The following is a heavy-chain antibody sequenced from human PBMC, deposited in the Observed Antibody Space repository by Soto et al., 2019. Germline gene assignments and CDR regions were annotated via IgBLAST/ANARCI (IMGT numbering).Heavy chain of an antibody. CDR3: ARGPDTN. Sequence: PGGSLRLSCVASGFSFSSYWMTWVRQAPGKGMEWVGHINQEGSEKNYVDSVKGRFTISRDNANNLLYLQMIDVRAEDTAVYYCARGPDTNWGQGTLVTVSS. CDR1: GFSFSSYW. CDR2: INQEGSEK. D-gene: IGHD5-18*01. J-gene: IGHJ4*02. V-gene: IGHV3-7*05.